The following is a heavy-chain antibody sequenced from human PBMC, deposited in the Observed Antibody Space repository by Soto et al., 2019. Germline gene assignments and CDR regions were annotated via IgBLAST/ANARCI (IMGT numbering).Heavy chain of an antibody. J-gene: IGHJ1*01. CDR1: GGTFSSYA. CDR2: IIPIFGTA. Sequence: QVQLVQSGAEVKKPGSSVKVSCKASGGTFSSYAISWVRQAPGQGLEWMGGIIPIFGTANYAQKFQGRVTITADESTSSAYMELSSLRSEDTGVYYCARDWAQGQTTVVTDCQPWGQGTLVTVPS. V-gene: IGHV1-69*12. CDR3: ARDWAQGQTTVVTDCQP. D-gene: IGHD4-17*01.